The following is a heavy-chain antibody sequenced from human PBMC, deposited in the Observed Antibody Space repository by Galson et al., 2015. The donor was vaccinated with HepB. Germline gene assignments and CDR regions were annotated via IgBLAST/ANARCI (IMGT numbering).Heavy chain of an antibody. J-gene: IGHJ6*02. D-gene: IGHD4-17*01. CDR3: ARSRGYGDYGYYYGMDV. CDR2: IYYSGRT. V-gene: IGHV4-28*01. CDR1: SYSISSSNW. Sequence: ETLSLTCAVSSYSISSSNWWGWIRQTPGKGLEWIGYIYYSGRTYYNPSLKSRVTMSVDTSKNQFSLRLSSVAAGDTAVYYCARSRGYGDYGYYYGMDVWGQGTTVTVSS.